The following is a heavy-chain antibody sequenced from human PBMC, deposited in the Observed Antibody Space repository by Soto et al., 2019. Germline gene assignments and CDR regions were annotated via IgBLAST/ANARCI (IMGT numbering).Heavy chain of an antibody. CDR2: IIPIFNSA. J-gene: IGHJ4*02. D-gene: IGHD5-12*01. Sequence: AASVKVSCKASGGTFNNYALSWVRQPPGQGLEWMGGIIPIFNSANYAQKFQGRVTITADDSTSTAYMELRSLRPDDTDVYYCAREVTVASYSFDFWGQGTLVTVSS. CDR3: AREVTVASYSFDF. V-gene: IGHV1-69*13. CDR1: GGTFNNYA.